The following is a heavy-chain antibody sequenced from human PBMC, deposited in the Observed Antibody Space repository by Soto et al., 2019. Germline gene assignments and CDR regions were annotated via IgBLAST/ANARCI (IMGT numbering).Heavy chain of an antibody. CDR1: GFTFSSNG. D-gene: IGHD2-15*01. V-gene: IGHV3-30*18. CDR2: ISYDGSNK. CDR3: AKDVGY. Sequence: SLRLSCAASGFTFSSNGMHWVRQAPVKGLEWVAVISYDGSNKYYADSVKGRFTISRDNSKNTLYLQMKSLRAEDTAVYYCAKDVGYWGQGTLVTVS. J-gene: IGHJ4*02.